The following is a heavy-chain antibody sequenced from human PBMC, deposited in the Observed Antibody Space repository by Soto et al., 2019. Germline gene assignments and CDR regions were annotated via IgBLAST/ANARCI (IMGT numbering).Heavy chain of an antibody. J-gene: IGHJ4*02. CDR1: GCSISSYY. V-gene: IGHV4-59*01. D-gene: IGHD4-4*01. CDR2: IYYSGST. Sequence: SETLSLTCTVSGCSISSYYWSWIRQTPGKGLEWIGYIYYSGSTNYNPSLKSRVTISVDTSKNQFSLKLSSVTAADTAVYYCARAPMTTVTTFDYWGQGTLVTVSS. CDR3: ARAPMTTVTTFDY.